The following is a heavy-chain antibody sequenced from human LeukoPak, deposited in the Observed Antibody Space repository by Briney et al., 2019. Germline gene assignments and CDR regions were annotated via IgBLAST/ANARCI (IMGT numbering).Heavy chain of an antibody. CDR3: AKDWGTLDY. CDR2: ISGSGGST. Sequence: GGSLRLSCGASGFPFKSHAMSWGRQAPGEGLEWVSAISGSGGSTYYADSVKGRFTISRDNSKNTLYLQMNSLRAEDTAVYYCAKDWGTLDYWGQGTLVTVSS. J-gene: IGHJ4*02. V-gene: IGHV3-23*01. CDR1: GFPFKSHA. D-gene: IGHD7-27*01.